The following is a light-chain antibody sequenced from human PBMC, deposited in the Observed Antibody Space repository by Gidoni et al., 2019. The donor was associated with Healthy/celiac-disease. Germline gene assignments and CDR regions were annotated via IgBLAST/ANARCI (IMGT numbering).Light chain of an antibody. CDR2: DVS. J-gene: IGLJ1*01. CDR3: CSYAGSGYV. Sequence: QSALTQPRSVSGSPGQSVTISCTGTSSDVGGYNYVSWYQQHPGKDPKLIIYDVSKRPSGVPDRFSGSKSGNTASRTIYGLQAEDEADYYCCSYAGSGYVFGTGTKVTVL. CDR1: SSDVGGYNY. V-gene: IGLV2-11*01.